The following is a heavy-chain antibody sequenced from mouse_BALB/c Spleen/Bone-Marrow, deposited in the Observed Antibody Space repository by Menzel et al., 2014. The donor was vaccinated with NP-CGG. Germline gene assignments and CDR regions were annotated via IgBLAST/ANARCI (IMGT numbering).Heavy chain of an antibody. CDR3: ARGNYGNYGAMDY. CDR1: GFTFSDYY. J-gene: IGHJ4*01. Sequence: EVMLVESGGGLVKPGGSLKLSCAASGFTFSDYYMYWVRQTPEKRLEWVATISDGGSYTYYPDSVKGRFTISRDNAKSNLYLQMSSLKSEDTAMYYCARGNYGNYGAMDYWGQGTSVTVSS. D-gene: IGHD2-1*01. V-gene: IGHV5-4*02. CDR2: ISDGGSYT.